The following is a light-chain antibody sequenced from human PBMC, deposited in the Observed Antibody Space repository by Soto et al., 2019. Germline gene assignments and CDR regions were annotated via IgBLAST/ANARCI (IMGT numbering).Light chain of an antibody. Sequence: MYLSPAALSASVGDRVTITCRARQSISIWLAWYQQKPGKAPKVLIYKASSLESGVPSRFSGSGSGTEFTLTISSLQPADFATYYCQEYTPSFTWTFCQ. CDR3: QEYTPSFTWT. CDR2: KAS. CDR1: QSISIW. J-gene: IGKJ1*01. V-gene: IGKV1-5*03.